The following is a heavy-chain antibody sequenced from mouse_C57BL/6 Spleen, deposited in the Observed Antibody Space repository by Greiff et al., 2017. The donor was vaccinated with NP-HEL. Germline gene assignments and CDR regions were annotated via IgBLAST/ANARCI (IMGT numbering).Heavy chain of an antibody. Sequence: QVQLQQPGAELVKPGASVKMSCKASGYTFTSYWITWVKQRPGQGLEWIGDIYPGSGSTNYNEKFKGKATLTVDTSSSPAYMQLSSLTSEDSAVYYCASYYYGSSLDYWGQGTTLTVSS. V-gene: IGHV1-55*01. CDR3: ASYYYGSSLDY. CDR1: GYTFTSYW. D-gene: IGHD1-1*01. J-gene: IGHJ2*01. CDR2: IYPGSGST.